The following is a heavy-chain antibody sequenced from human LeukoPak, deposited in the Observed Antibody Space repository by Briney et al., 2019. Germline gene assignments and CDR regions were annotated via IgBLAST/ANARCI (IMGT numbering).Heavy chain of an antibody. V-gene: IGHV1-24*01. J-gene: IGHJ4*02. CDR1: GYSLIEVA. D-gene: IGHD1-1*01. Sequence: ASVKVSCKVSGYSLIEVATHWVRQAPGKGLEWVGSFDPEDGEDGETHYGQKFQGRVTMTEDASTDTAYMELSSLTSEDTAVYYCAMTDRYAGRPFDYWGQGTLVTVSS. CDR2: FDPEDGEDGET. CDR3: AMTDRYAGRPFDY.